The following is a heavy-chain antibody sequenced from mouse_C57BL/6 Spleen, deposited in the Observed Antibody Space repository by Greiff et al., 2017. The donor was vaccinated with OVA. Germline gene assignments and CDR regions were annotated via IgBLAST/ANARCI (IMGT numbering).Heavy chain of an antibody. V-gene: IGHV1-64*01. CDR2: IHPNSGST. CDR3: ARYNYGSSYVWFAY. D-gene: IGHD1-1*01. Sequence: QVQLQQPGAELVKPGASVKLSCKASGYTFTSYWMHWVKQRPGQGLEWIGMIHPNSGSTNYNEKFKSKVTLTVDKSSSTAYMQLSSLTSEDSAVYYCARYNYGSSYVWFAYWGQGTLVTVSA. CDR1: GYTFTSYW. J-gene: IGHJ3*01.